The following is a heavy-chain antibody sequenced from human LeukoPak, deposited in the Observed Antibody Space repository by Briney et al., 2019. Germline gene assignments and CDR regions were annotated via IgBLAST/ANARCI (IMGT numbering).Heavy chain of an antibody. V-gene: IGHV3-48*01. Sequence: PGGSLRLSCAASGFTFSTYSMNWVRQAPGKGLEWVSYISSSSSTIYYADSVKGRFTISRDNSKNTLYLQMNSLRAEDTAVYYCAKRISGSYYNYWGQGTLVTVSS. CDR2: ISSSSSTI. J-gene: IGHJ4*02. CDR3: AKRISGSYYNY. D-gene: IGHD3-10*01. CDR1: GFTFSTYS.